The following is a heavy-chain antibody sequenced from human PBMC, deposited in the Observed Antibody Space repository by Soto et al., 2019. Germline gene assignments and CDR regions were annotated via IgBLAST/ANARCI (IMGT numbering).Heavy chain of an antibody. CDR2: ISGGAEGA. V-gene: IGHV3-23*01. J-gene: IGHJ4*02. Sequence: EVQLLESGGGLVQPGGALRLSCAASGYPFSSHPMRWVRQAPGKGLEWLSSISGGAEGAYYADSVKGRFTIYRDNSKNTLYLQMNSLRAEDTAVYYCARDLWWYLHWGQGTLVTVSS. D-gene: IGHD2-15*01. CDR3: ARDLWWYLH. CDR1: GYPFSSHP.